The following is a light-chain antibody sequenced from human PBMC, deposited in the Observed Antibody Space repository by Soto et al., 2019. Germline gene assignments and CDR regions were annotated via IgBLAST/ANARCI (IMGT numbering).Light chain of an antibody. CDR1: QSVGSY. CDR3: QPRSDWPPIT. CDR2: DAS. Sequence: ELVLTQSPASLSLSPGKRAALSCSARQSVGSYLAWYQQKPVKAPRLLIYDASNRATGIPARFSGSVSGTDFTLTICSLEPENFAVYFCQPRSDWPPITFGQGTRLEIK. V-gene: IGKV3-11*01. J-gene: IGKJ5*01.